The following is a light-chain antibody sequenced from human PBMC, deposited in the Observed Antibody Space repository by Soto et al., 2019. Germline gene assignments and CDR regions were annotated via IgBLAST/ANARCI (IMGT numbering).Light chain of an antibody. CDR2: EVS. V-gene: IGLV2-14*01. Sequence: QSVLTQPASVSGSPGQSITISCTGSSSDIGDYDYVSWYQQHPGKAPKVLISEVSNRPSGVSNRFSGSKSGNTASLTISGLQAEVEADYYCNSYATGNTRVFGTGTKLTVL. CDR3: NSYATGNTRV. J-gene: IGLJ1*01. CDR1: SSDIGDYDY.